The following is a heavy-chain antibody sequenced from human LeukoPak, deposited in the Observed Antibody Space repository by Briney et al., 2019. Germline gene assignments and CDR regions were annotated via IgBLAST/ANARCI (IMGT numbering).Heavy chain of an antibody. D-gene: IGHD3-22*01. J-gene: IGHJ5*02. CDR1: GYTFTSYG. CDR3: ARVTGDYYDSSVSWFDP. CDR2: ISAYNGNT. Sequence: ASVKVSCKASGYTFTSYGISWVRQAPGQGLEWMGWISAYNGNTNYAQKLQGRVTMTTDTSTSTAYMELRSLRSDDTAVYYRARVTGDYYDSSVSWFDPWGQGTLVTVSS. V-gene: IGHV1-18*01.